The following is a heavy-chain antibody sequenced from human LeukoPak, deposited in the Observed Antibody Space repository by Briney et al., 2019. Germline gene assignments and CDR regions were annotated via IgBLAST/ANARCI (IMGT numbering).Heavy chain of an antibody. V-gene: IGHV3-48*02. D-gene: IGHD2-15*01. CDR2: ITASAMTI. J-gene: IGHJ4*02. CDR3: ARGSSGVDY. CDR1: GFTFSSHA. Sequence: GGSLRLSCAASGFTFSSHAMSWVRQAPGKGLEWVSYITASAMTIHYADSVKGRFTISRDNAKNSVYLQMDSLSDEDTAVYYCARGSSGVDYWGQGTLVTVSS.